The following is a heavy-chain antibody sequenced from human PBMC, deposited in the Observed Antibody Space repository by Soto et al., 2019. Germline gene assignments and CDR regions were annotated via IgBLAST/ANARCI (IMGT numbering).Heavy chain of an antibody. D-gene: IGHD3-3*01. J-gene: IGHJ4*02. CDR1: GFTFSSYG. CDR2: ISYDGSNK. CDR3: AKDDGRLRFLECYQVAH. Sequence: QVQLVESGGGVVQPGRSLRLSCAASGFTFSSYGMHWVRQAPGKGLEWVAVISYDGSNKYYADSVKGRFTISRDNSKNMLDRQMNSLRAEDTAVYYCAKDDGRLRFLECYQVAHWGQGTLVTVSS. V-gene: IGHV3-30*18.